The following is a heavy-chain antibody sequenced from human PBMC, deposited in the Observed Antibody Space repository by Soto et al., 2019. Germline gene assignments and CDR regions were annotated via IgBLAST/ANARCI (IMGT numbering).Heavy chain of an antibody. D-gene: IGHD5-12*01. J-gene: IGHJ3*02. CDR3: AKLPVHIVATSSFDI. Sequence: EVQLLESGGGLVQPGGSLRLSCAASGFTFSSYAMSWVRQAPGKGLEWVSAISGSGGSTYYADSVKGRFTSSRDNPKNPLYLQWNRLRAEDTAGYYCAKLPVHIVATSSFDIWGQGTMVTVSS. CDR2: ISGSGGST. CDR1: GFTFSSYA. V-gene: IGHV3-23*01.